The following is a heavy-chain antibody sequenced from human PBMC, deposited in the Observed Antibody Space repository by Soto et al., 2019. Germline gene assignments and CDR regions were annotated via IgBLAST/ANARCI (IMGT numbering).Heavy chain of an antibody. D-gene: IGHD3-22*01. CDR3: AKDQGSWYYDSSGYHNWFDP. CDR1: GFTFSSYA. CDR2: ISGSGGST. Sequence: QPGGSLRLSCAASGFTFSSYAMSWVRQAPGKGLEWVSAISGSGGSTYYADSVKGRFTISRDNSKNTLYLQMNSLRAEDTAVYYCAKDQGSWYYDSSGYHNWFDPWGQGTLVTVSS. V-gene: IGHV3-23*01. J-gene: IGHJ5*02.